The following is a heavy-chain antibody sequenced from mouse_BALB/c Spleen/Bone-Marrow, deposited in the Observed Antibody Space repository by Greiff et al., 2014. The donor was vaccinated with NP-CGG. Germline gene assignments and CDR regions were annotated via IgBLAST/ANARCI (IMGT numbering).Heavy chain of an antibody. CDR3: ARYYYGSSYFDY. J-gene: IGHJ2*01. V-gene: IGHV14-3*02. Sequence: EVQVVESGAELVKPGASVKLSCTASGFNIKDTYMHWVKQRPEQGLEWIGRIDPANGNTKYDPKFQGKATITADTSSNTAYLQLSSLTSGDTAVYYCARYYYGSSYFDYWGQGTTLTVSS. D-gene: IGHD1-1*01. CDR2: IDPANGNT. CDR1: GFNIKDTY.